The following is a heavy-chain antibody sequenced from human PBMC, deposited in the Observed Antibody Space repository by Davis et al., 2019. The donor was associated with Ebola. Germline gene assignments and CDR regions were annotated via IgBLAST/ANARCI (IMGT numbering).Heavy chain of an antibody. D-gene: IGHD3-10*01. CDR3: ARAIIQGIIITFGNWFDP. J-gene: IGHJ5*02. CDR1: GYTFSGYG. CDR2: INAGNGYT. V-gene: IGHV1-3*01. Sequence: AASVKVSCKASGYTFSGYGIHWVRQAPGQRLEWMGWINAGNGYTKYSQKFQGRVTITRDTSASTVYMELSSLRSEDTAVYYCARAIIQGIIITFGNWFDPWGQGTLVTVSS.